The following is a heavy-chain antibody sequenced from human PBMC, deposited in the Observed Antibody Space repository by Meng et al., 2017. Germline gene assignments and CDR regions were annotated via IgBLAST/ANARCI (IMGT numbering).Heavy chain of an antibody. D-gene: IGHD4-17*01. CDR3: ARDVGGDYETLFDY. Sequence: VQVQESGPGLVRPSETLSLTCTVSGGSVGSGNYYWSWIRQPPGKGLEWIGYIVYSGSTTYNPSLKTRVTISVDTSKNQFSLKLTSVTAADTAVYFCARDVGGDYETLFDYWGQGTLVTVSS. CDR2: IVYSGST. CDR1: GGSVGSGNYY. J-gene: IGHJ4*02. V-gene: IGHV4-61*01.